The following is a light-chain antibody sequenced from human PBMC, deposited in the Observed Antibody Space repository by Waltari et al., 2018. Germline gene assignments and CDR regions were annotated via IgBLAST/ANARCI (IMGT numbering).Light chain of an antibody. V-gene: IGLV3-21*02. Sequence: SYVLTQPPSASVAPGQTARVSCGGNNIGSKSSHWYQQRPGQAPILVLYDDSDRPSGIPDRFSGSNSGNTATLTISRVEAGDEADYYCQVWDGSTDVVFGGGTKLTVL. CDR3: QVWDGSTDVV. J-gene: IGLJ2*01. CDR1: NIGSKS. CDR2: DDS.